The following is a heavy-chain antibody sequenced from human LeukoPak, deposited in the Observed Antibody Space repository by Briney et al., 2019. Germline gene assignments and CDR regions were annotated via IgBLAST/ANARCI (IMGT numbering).Heavy chain of an antibody. CDR1: AFTFSRYG. V-gene: IGHV3-48*04. Sequence: PGGSLRLSCAASAFTFSRYGMHWVRQAPGKGLEWVSYISSSGSTIYYADSVKGRFTISRDNAKNSLYLQMNSLRAEDTAVYYCAMDGDGYSYGYFDYWGQGTLVTVSS. CDR2: ISSSGSTI. D-gene: IGHD5-18*01. CDR3: AMDGDGYSYGYFDY. J-gene: IGHJ4*02.